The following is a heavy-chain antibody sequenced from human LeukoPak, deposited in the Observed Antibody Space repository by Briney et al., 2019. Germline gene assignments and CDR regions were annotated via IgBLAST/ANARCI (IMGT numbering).Heavy chain of an antibody. J-gene: IGHJ6*02. CDR1: GFTFSSYW. Sequence: GGSLRLSCAASGFTFSSYWMNWARQAPGKGLEWVASINHNGNVNYYADSVKGRFSISRDNAKKSLDLQMNSLRAEDTALYYCAKDIGSDARRGGMDVWGQGTTVTVSS. V-gene: IGHV3-7*03. CDR2: INHNGNVN. D-gene: IGHD1-26*01. CDR3: AKDIGSDARRGGMDV.